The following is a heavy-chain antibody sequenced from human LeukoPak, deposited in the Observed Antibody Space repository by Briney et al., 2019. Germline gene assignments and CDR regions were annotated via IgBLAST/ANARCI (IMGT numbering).Heavy chain of an antibody. CDR2: INHSGST. Sequence: SETLSLTCAVYGGSFSGYYWSWIRQPPGKGLEWIGEINHSGSTNYNPSLKSRVTIPVDTSKNQFSLKLSSVPAADTTVYYCARGRGYYGANWFDPWGQGTLVTVSS. V-gene: IGHV4-34*01. CDR1: GGSFSGYY. J-gene: IGHJ5*02. D-gene: IGHD4/OR15-4a*01. CDR3: ARGRGYYGANWFDP.